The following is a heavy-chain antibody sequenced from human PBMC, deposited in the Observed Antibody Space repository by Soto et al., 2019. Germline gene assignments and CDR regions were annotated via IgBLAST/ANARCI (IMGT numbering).Heavy chain of an antibody. D-gene: IGHD6-19*01. CDR3: AREYSSGWYRYFQH. CDR1: GGPISSYY. Sequence: SETLSLTCTVSGGPISSYYWSWIRQPPGKGLEWIGYIYYSGSTNYNPSLKSRVTISVDTSKNQFSLKLSSVTAADTAVYYCAREYSSGWYRYFQHWGQGTLVTVSS. CDR2: IYYSGST. J-gene: IGHJ1*01. V-gene: IGHV4-59*01.